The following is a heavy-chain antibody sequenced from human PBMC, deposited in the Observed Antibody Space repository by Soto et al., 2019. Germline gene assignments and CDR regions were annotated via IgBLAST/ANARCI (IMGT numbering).Heavy chain of an antibody. CDR2: ISAHNGNT. CDR1: GYTFTSYG. D-gene: IGHD1-1*01. Sequence: QVHLVQSGAEVKKPGASVKVSCKASGYTFTSYGITWVRQAPGQGLEWMGWISAHNGNTDYAQKLQGRVIVTRDTSTXTAYMELRSLXSDDTAVYYCARGRYGDYWGQGALVTVSS. J-gene: IGHJ4*02. CDR3: ARGRYGDY. V-gene: IGHV1-18*01.